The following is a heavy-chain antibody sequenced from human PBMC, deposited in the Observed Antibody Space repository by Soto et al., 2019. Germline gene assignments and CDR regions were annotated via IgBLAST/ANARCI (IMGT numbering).Heavy chain of an antibody. V-gene: IGHV4-59*01. D-gene: IGHD6-13*01. Sequence: PSETLSLTCTISGGSISVYYWTWIRQPPGKGLEWIGYVYNSGSTNYNPSLKSRVTISEDTSKSQFSLKVNSMTAADTAVYYCARYRREAVAGYTLDNGGQGILVTVSS. J-gene: IGHJ4*02. CDR1: GGSISVYY. CDR2: VYNSGST. CDR3: ARYRREAVAGYTLDN.